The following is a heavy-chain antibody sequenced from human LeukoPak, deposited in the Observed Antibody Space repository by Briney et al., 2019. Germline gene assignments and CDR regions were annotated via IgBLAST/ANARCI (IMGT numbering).Heavy chain of an antibody. CDR3: ARVEYSSGWYYFDY. CDR1: GFTVSSNY. CDR2: IYSGGST. V-gene: IGHV3-53*04. Sequence: SGGSLRLSCAASGFTVSSNYMSWVRQAPGKGLEWVSVIYSGGSTYYADSVKGRFTISRHNSKNTLYLQMNSLRAEDTAVYYCARVEYSSGWYYFDYWGQGTLVTVSS. D-gene: IGHD6-19*01. J-gene: IGHJ4*02.